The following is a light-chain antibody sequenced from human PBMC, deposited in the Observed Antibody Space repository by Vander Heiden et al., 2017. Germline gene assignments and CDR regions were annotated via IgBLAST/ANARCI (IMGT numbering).Light chain of an antibody. CDR1: SSNFGAGH. J-gene: IGLJ2*01. CDR3: VSWDDSLSVVL. CDR2: GAS. Sequence: QSVLTHPPPASGFPGQWVTIFCSGSSSNFGAGHVNWYQQVPRTAPKVVIYGASQRPSGVADRFSGSRSGTSATLAISGLRSDDGADYYCVSWDDSLSVVLFGGGTRLTVL. V-gene: IGLV1-47*01.